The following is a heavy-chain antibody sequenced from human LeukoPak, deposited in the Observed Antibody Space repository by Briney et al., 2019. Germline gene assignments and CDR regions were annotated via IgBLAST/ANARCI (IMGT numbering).Heavy chain of an antibody. CDR3: FTAPTMVPAYGMDV. CDR1: GYTFTSYA. Sequence: ASVKVSCKASGYTFTSYAMHWVRQAPGQRLEWMGWINAGNGNTKYSQKFQGRVTITRDTSASTAYMERSSLRSEDTAVYYCFTAPTMVPAYGMDVWGQGTTVTVSS. J-gene: IGHJ6*02. D-gene: IGHD3-10*01. CDR2: INAGNGNT. V-gene: IGHV1-3*01.